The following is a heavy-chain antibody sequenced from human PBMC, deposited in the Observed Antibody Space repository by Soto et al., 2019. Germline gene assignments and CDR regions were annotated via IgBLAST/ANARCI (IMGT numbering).Heavy chain of an antibody. D-gene: IGHD2-21*01. CDR3: AKANCFSLSLQGDWSDP. Sequence: ELQMVESGGGLVQPGRSLRLSCAASGFTFDDYAMPWVRQAPGKGLEWVSGIAWDSNKKHYADSVKGRFTISRDNAKNSLYLQMDSLRPEDTAFYYCAKANCFSLSLQGDWSDPWGQGTLVTVSS. CDR1: GFTFDDYA. J-gene: IGHJ5*02. CDR2: IAWDSNKK. V-gene: IGHV3-9*01.